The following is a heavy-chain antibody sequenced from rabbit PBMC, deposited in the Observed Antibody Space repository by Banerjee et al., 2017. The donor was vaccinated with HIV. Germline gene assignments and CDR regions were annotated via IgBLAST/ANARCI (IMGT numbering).Heavy chain of an antibody. CDR1: GFDFSSNT. D-gene: IGHD1-1*01. J-gene: IGHJ4*01. CDR2: IYATSDKT. V-gene: IGHV1S40*01. Sequence: QSLEESGGGLVQPEGSLTLTCTASGFDFSSNTMCWVRQAPGKGLEWIGCIYATSDKTNYASWAKGRFTISKTSSTTVTLQMTSLTAADTATYFCARGIVRSNLWGQGTLVTVS. CDR3: ARGIVRSNL.